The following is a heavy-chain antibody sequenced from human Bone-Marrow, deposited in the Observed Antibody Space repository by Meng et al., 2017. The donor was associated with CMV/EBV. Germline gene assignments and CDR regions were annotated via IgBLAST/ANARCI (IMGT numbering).Heavy chain of an antibody. Sequence: GSLRLSCTVSGGSISSYYWSWIRQPPGKGLEWIGYIYYSVNTNYYPSLKSRVTISVDTSKSQFSLKLSSVTAADTAVYYCARETLSDSSGYTPDPGALDICGQGTMVTVSS. V-gene: IGHV4-59*01. J-gene: IGHJ3*02. CDR1: GGSISSYY. D-gene: IGHD3-22*01. CDR3: ARETLSDSSGYTPDPGALDI. CDR2: IYYSVNT.